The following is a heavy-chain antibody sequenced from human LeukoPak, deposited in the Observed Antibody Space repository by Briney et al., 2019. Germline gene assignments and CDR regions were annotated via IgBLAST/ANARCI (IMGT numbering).Heavy chain of an antibody. V-gene: IGHV1-18*01. CDR3: ARDRYYYGSGSYLGY. J-gene: IGHJ4*02. CDR2: INPYDGNT. CDR1: GYTFTSYG. Sequence: ASVKVSCKASGYTFTSYGISWVRQAPGQGLEWMGWINPYDGNTNYAQKIQGRVTMTTDTFTSTVYMEVRSLRSDDTAVYYCARDRYYYGSGSYLGYWGQGTLVTVSS. D-gene: IGHD3-10*01.